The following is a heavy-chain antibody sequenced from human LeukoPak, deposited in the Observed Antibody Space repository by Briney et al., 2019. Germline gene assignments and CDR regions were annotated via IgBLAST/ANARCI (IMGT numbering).Heavy chain of an antibody. CDR3: ARVGGGYVIGELDY. Sequence: ASVKVSCKASGYTVTSYGISWVRQAPGQGLEWMGWISAYNGNTNYAQNLQGRVTMTTDTSTSTAYMELRSLRSDDTAVYYCARVGGGYVIGELDYWGQGTLVTVSS. CDR2: ISAYNGNT. CDR1: GYTVTSYG. V-gene: IGHV1-18*01. D-gene: IGHD1-26*01. J-gene: IGHJ4*02.